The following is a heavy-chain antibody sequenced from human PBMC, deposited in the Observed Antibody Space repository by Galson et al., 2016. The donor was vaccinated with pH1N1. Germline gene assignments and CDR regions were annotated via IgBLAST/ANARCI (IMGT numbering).Heavy chain of an antibody. CDR2: IWYDGSKT. CDR3: ARSIAGRDSY. V-gene: IGHV3-33*01. CDR1: GFTFRNYG. Sequence: SLRLSCAASGFTFRNYGLHWVRQAPGKGLEWVAVIWYDGSKTYYADSVKGRFTISRDNSKNTLDLQMNSLRAEDTAVYYCARSIAGRDSYWGQGTLVTVSS. D-gene: IGHD6-6*01. J-gene: IGHJ4*02.